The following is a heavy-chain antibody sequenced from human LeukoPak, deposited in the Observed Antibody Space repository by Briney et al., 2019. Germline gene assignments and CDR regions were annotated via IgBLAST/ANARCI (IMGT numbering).Heavy chain of an antibody. V-gene: IGHV3-30*02. D-gene: IGHD3-16*01. CDR1: GFAFSSYG. CDR2: IRYDGSKK. Sequence: GGSLRLSCAASGFAFSSYGMHWVRQAPGQGLEWVAFIRYDGSKKYFADSVKGRFTIARDNSKDTLYLQMNTLRDEDTAVCYCAKGDLYVGFDYWGQGTLVTVSS. J-gene: IGHJ4*02. CDR3: AKGDLYVGFDY.